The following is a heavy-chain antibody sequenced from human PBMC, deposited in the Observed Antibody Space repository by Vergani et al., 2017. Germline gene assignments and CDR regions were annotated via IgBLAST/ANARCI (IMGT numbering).Heavy chain of an antibody. J-gene: IGHJ4*02. CDR1: GGTFSSYA. CDR2: IIPILGIE. CDR3: ARVGQKRGYSGYDNGYYFDY. D-gene: IGHD5-12*01. Sequence: QVQLVQSGAEVKKPGSSVKVSCKASGGTFSSYAISWVRQAPGQGLEGMGRIIPILGIENYAQKFQGRVTITADKSTSTAYMGLSSLRSEYTAVYYCARVGQKRGYSGYDNGYYFDYWGQGTLVTVSS. V-gene: IGHV1-69*04.